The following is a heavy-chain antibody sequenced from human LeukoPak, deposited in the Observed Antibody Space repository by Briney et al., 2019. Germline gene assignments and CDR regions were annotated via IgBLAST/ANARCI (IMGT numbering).Heavy chain of an antibody. CDR3: ARDSSGYFANFDY. Sequence: SVKVSXKASGGTFSSYAISWVRQAPGQGLEWMGGIIPIFGTANYAQKFQGRVTITTDASTSTAYMELSRLRPEDTAVYYCARDSSGYFANFDYWGQGTLVTVSS. D-gene: IGHD3-22*01. J-gene: IGHJ4*02. CDR1: GGTFSSYA. V-gene: IGHV1-69*05. CDR2: IIPIFGTA.